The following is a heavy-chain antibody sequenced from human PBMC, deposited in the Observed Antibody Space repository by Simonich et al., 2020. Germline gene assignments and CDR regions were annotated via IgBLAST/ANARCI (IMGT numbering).Heavy chain of an antibody. CDR1: GGSISSSSYY. Sequence: QLQLQESGPGLVKPSETLSLTCTVSGGSISSSSYYWDWIRQPPGKGLEWIGSIYYRGGTYHNPSRQSRVTISVDTSKNQFSLKLSSVTAADTAVYYCARWAYSSSYFDYWGQGTLVTVSS. CDR2: IYYRGGT. V-gene: IGHV4-39*01. D-gene: IGHD6-6*01. CDR3: ARWAYSSSYFDY. J-gene: IGHJ4*02.